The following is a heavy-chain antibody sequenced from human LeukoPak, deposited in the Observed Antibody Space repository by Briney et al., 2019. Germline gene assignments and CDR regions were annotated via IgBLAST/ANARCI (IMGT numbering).Heavy chain of an antibody. V-gene: IGHV4-4*07. CDR2: IYTTGST. CDR3: ARHQGYSSSTNFDY. D-gene: IGHD6-6*01. J-gene: IGHJ4*02. Sequence: SETLSLTCTVSGGSISSYYWNWIRQPAGKGLQWIGRIYTTGSTYYNPSLKSRVTISVDTSKNQFSLKLSSVTAADTAVYYCARHQGYSSSTNFDYWGQGTLVTVSS. CDR1: GGSISSYY.